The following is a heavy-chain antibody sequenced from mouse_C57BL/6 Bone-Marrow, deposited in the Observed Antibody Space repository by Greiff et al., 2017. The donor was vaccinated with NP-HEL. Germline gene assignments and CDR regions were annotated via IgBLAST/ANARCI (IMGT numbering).Heavy chain of an antibody. J-gene: IGHJ4*01. CDR3: AMRGITTVPYAMDY. D-gene: IGHD1-1*01. V-gene: IGHV1-55*01. CDR1: GYTFTSYW. Sequence: QVQLKQPGAELVKPGASVKMSCKASGYTFTSYWITWVKQRPGQGLEWIGDIYPGSGSTNYNEKFKSKATLTVDTSSSTAYMQLSSLTSEDSAVYYCAMRGITTVPYAMDYWGQGTSVTVSS. CDR2: IYPGSGST.